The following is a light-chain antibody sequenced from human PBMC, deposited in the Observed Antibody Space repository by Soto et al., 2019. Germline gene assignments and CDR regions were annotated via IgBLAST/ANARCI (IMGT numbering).Light chain of an antibody. V-gene: IGLV1-40*01. CDR1: SSNIGAGYD. J-gene: IGLJ2*01. Sequence: QPVLTQPPSVSGAPGQRVTISCTGSSSNIGAGYDVHWYQQLPGTAPKLLISGNSNRPSGVPDRFSGSKSGTSASLAITGIQAEDEADYYCKSYDSSLSAYVVYGGGTKLT. CDR3: KSYDSSLSAYVV. CDR2: GNS.